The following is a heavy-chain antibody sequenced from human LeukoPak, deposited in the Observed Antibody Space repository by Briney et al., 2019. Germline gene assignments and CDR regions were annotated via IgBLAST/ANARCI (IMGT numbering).Heavy chain of an antibody. CDR1: GFTFSTYW. J-gene: IGHJ4*02. Sequence: GGSLRLSCTASGFTFSTYWMSWVRQTPEKGLEWVANIKEDGSEEVYVDSVKGRFTISRDNAKSSLYLQMNSLRAEDTAVYYCARGGSGILDYWGQGTLVTVSS. CDR2: IKEDGSEE. CDR3: ARGGSGILDY. D-gene: IGHD3-10*01. V-gene: IGHV3-7*04.